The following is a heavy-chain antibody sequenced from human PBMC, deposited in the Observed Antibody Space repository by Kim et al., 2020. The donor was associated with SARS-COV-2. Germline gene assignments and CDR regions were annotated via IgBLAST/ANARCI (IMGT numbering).Heavy chain of an antibody. V-gene: IGHV3-23*01. D-gene: IGHD2-2*01. CDR2: ISGSGGST. CDR3: AKGDCSSTSCYVYDY. Sequence: GGSLRLSCAASGFTFSSYAMSWVRQAPGKGLEWVSAISGSGGSTYYADSVKGRFTISRDNSKNTLYLQMNSLRAEDTAVYYCAKGDCSSTSCYVYDYWGQGTLVTVSS. CDR1: GFTFSSYA. J-gene: IGHJ4*02.